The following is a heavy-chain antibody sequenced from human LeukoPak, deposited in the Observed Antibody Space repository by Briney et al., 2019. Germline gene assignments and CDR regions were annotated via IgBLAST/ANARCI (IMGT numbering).Heavy chain of an antibody. Sequence: GGSLRLSCVASGFTFSSYSMNWVRQAPGKGLEWVSILGSSSGYINYADSLRGRVTISRDNAKNSLYLQMNSLRAEDTAVYYCAREYCSGGSCYWGAFDIWGQGTMVTVSS. CDR1: GFTFSSYS. V-gene: IGHV3-21*01. CDR2: LGSSSGYI. J-gene: IGHJ3*02. CDR3: AREYCSGGSCYWGAFDI. D-gene: IGHD2-15*01.